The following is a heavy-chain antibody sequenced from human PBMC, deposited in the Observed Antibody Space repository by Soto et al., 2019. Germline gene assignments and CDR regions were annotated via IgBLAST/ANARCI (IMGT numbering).Heavy chain of an antibody. J-gene: IGHJ4*02. V-gene: IGHV4-30-2*01. Sequence: PSETLSLTCTVSGASISSGDYYWSWIRQPPGKGLEWIGYIYHSGSTYYNPSLKSRVTISVDRSKNQFSLKLSSVTAADTAVYYCAAGGGLPRYYWGQGTLVTVSS. CDR1: GASISSGDYY. D-gene: IGHD5-12*01. CDR3: AAGGGLPRYY. CDR2: IYHSGST.